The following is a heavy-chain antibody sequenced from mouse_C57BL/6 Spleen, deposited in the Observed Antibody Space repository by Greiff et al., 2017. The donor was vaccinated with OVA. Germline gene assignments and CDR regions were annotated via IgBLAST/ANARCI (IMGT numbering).Heavy chain of an antibody. D-gene: IGHD3-3*01. CDR1: GFTFSDYG. Sequence: EVMLVESGGGLVQPGGSLKLSCAASGFTFSDYGMAWVRQAPRKGPEWVAFISNLAYSIYYADTVTSRFTISRENAKKALYLEMSSLRSEDTAMYYCARQGWDAGGFDYWGQGTTLTVSS. CDR3: ARQGWDAGGFDY. V-gene: IGHV5-15*04. J-gene: IGHJ2*01. CDR2: ISNLAYSI.